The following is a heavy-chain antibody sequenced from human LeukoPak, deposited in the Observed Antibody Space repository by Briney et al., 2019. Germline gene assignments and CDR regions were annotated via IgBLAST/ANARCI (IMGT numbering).Heavy chain of an antibody. CDR1: GGSTTRYY. CDR2: IYYSRNT. CDR3: AREDSGGSIDY. J-gene: IGHJ4*01. V-gene: IGHV4-59*01. D-gene: IGHD1-26*01. Sequence: PSETQSLTCTVSGGSTTRYYNTWIRQPPAKGLEWIGYIYYSRNTNYNPSLKSRVTMTLDMSKTQFSLRLTSVTAADTAVYYCAREDSGGSIDYWGQGTLVTVSS.